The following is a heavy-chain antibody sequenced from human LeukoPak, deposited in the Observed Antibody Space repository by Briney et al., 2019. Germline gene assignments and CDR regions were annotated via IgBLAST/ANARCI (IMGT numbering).Heavy chain of an antibody. J-gene: IGHJ4*02. D-gene: IGHD3-16*02. CDR2: IKQDGSEK. Sequence: GGSLRLSCAASGFTFSSYWMSWVRQAPGKGLEWVANIKQDGSEKYYVDSVKGRFTISRDNAKNSLCLQMNSLRAEDTAVYYCARSYDYVWGSDRLLFDYWGQGTLVTVSS. V-gene: IGHV3-7*01. CDR1: GFTFSSYW. CDR3: ARSYDYVWGSDRLLFDY.